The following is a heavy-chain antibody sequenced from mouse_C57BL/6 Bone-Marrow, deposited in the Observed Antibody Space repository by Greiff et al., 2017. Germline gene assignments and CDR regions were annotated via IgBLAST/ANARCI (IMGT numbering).Heavy chain of an antibody. V-gene: IGHV1-15*01. CDR1: GYTFTDYE. CDR3: TIYLCFDY. CDR2: IDPETGGT. Sequence: VKLMESGAELVRPGASVTLSCKASGYTFTDYEMHWVKQTPVHGLEWIGAIDPETGGTAYNQKFKGKAILTADKSSSTAYMELRSLTSEDSAVYYCTIYLCFDYWGQGTTLTVSS. J-gene: IGHJ2*01. D-gene: IGHD5-1*01.